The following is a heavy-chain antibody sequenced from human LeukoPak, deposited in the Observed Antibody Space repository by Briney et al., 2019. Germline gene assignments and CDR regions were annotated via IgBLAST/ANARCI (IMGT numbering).Heavy chain of an antibody. Sequence: PSQTLSLTCTVSGGSISSGDYYWSWIRQPPGKGLEWIGYIYYSGSTYYNPSLKSRVTISVDTSKNQFSLKLSSVTAADTAVYYCAREGEQQLVFGSYFDYWGQGTLVTVSS. D-gene: IGHD6-13*01. J-gene: IGHJ4*02. V-gene: IGHV4-30-4*01. CDR1: GGSISSGDYY. CDR3: AREGEQQLVFGSYFDY. CDR2: IYYSGST.